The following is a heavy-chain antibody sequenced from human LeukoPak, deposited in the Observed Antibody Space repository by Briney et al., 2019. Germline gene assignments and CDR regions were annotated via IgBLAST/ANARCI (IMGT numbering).Heavy chain of an antibody. D-gene: IGHD6-25*01. CDR2: IYYSGST. J-gene: IGHJ5*02. CDR3: ARGVAARVVPWFDP. V-gene: IGHV4-59*01. Sequence: PSETLPLTCTVSGGSISSYYWSWIRQPPGKGLEWIGYIYYSGSTNYNPSLKSRVTISVDTSKNQFSLKLSSVTAADTAVYYCARGVAARVVPWFDPWGQGTLVTVSS. CDR1: GGSISSYY.